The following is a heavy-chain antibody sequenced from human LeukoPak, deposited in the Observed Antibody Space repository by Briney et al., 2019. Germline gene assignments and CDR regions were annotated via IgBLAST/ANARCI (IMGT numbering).Heavy chain of an antibody. V-gene: IGHV4-38-2*02. Sequence: SETLSLTCTVSGYSISSGYYWGWIRQPPGKGLEWIGSIYHSGSTYNPSLKSRVTISVDTSKNQFSLKLSSVTAADTAVYYCARVQKLLWFGELLDYWGQGTLVTVSS. CDR1: GYSISSGYY. CDR3: ARVQKLLWFGELLDY. D-gene: IGHD3-10*01. J-gene: IGHJ4*02. CDR2: IYHSGST.